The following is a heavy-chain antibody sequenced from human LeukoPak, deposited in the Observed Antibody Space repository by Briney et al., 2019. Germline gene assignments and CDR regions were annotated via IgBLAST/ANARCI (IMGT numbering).Heavy chain of an antibody. CDR1: GGSISSYY. V-gene: IGHV4-59*01. D-gene: IGHD6-19*01. Sequence: SETLSLTCTVSGGSISSYYWSWLRQPPGKGLEWIGYIYYSGSTNYNPSLKSRVTISVDTSKNQFSLKLSSVTAADTAVYYCARGLVPDYFDYWGQGTLVTVSS. J-gene: IGHJ4*02. CDR3: ARGLVPDYFDY. CDR2: IYYSGST.